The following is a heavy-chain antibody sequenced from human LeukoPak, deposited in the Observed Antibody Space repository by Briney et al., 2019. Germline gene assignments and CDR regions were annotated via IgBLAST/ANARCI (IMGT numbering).Heavy chain of an antibody. Sequence: PGGSLRLSCAASGFTFSDYYMIWIRQAPGKGLEWVSYISSSSSYTNYADSVKGRFTISRDNAKNSLYLQMNSLRAEDTAVYYCARDHGYCSSTRCYPQFDYWGQGTLVTVSS. J-gene: IGHJ4*02. CDR1: GFTFSDYY. CDR3: ARDHGYCSSTRCYPQFDY. D-gene: IGHD2-2*03. V-gene: IGHV3-11*06. CDR2: ISSSSSYT.